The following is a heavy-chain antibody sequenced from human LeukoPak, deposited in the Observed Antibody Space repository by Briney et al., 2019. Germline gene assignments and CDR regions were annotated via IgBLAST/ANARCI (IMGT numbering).Heavy chain of an antibody. Sequence: GGSPRLSCAPSGFTFSIYEMNCVPQAPGRGLEWVSYISSSGSTIYYADSAKGRFTISRDNAKNALYLHMNGLRAQDTAVYYFASNSPKWLHLGYFDYWGKGTLVTVSS. CDR3: ASNSPKWLHLGYFDY. V-gene: IGHV3-48*03. CDR2: ISSSGSTI. D-gene: IGHD5-24*01. J-gene: IGHJ4*02. CDR1: GFTFSIYE.